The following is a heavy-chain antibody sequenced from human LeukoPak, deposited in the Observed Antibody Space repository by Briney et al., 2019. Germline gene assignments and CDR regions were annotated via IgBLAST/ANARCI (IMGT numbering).Heavy chain of an antibody. CDR2: IWYDGSNK. CDR1: GFTFSSYG. J-gene: IGHJ4*02. Sequence: PGRSLRLSCAASGFTFSSYGMHWVRQALGKGLEWVAVIWYDGSNKYYADSVKGRFTISRDNSKNTLYLQMSSLRAEDTAVYYCAKDRYMGGSAPDYWGQGTLVTVSS. D-gene: IGHD3-10*01. V-gene: IGHV3-33*06. CDR3: AKDRYMGGSAPDY.